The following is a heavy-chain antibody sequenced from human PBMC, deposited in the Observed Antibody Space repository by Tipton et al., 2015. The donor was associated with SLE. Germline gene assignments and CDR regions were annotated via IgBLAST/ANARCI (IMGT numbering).Heavy chain of an antibody. Sequence: TLSLTCTVSGGSISSYYWGWIRQPPGKGLEWIGSIYYSGSTYYNPSLKSRVTISVDTSKNQFSLKLSSVTAADTAVYYCAREGGYSGYGADYWGQGTLVTVSS. D-gene: IGHD5-12*01. CDR3: AREGGYSGYGADY. V-gene: IGHV4-39*07. J-gene: IGHJ4*02. CDR1: GGSISSYY. CDR2: IYYSGST.